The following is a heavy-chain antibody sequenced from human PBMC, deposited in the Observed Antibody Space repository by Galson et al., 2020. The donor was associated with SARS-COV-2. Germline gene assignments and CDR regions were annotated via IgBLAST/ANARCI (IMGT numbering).Heavy chain of an antibody. D-gene: IGHD6-19*01. J-gene: IGHJ4*02. V-gene: IGHV4-59*01. Sequence: ETSETLSLTCTVSGGSIRNYYWSWIRQPPGKGLEWIGYIYYIGGTKYNPSLKSRVTLSVDTSKNQFSLKLNSVSAADTAVYYCATSYSSGWYAFDYWGQGTLVTVSS. CDR3: ATSYSSGWYAFDY. CDR1: GGSIRNYY. CDR2: IYYIGGT.